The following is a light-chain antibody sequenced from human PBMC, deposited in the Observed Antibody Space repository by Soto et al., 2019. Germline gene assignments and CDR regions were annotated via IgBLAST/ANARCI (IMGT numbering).Light chain of an antibody. CDR3: QQCNTTPWT. V-gene: IGKV1-39*01. Sequence: DVHIIRPPSTLSASVGASVTITCXASQSISSYLNWYQQKPGKAPKLLIYAASSLQSGVPSRFSGSGSGTDFALTISSLQPDDFATYYCQQCNTTPWTFGPGTQV. CDR1: QSISSY. J-gene: IGKJ1*01. CDR2: AAS.